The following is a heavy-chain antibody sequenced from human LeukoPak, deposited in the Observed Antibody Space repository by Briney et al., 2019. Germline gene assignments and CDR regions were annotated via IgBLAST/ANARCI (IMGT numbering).Heavy chain of an antibody. V-gene: IGHV3-53*01. Sequence: AGGSLRLSCAASGFTVSSNYMSWVRQAPGKGLEWVSVIYSGGSTYYADSVKGRFTISRDNSKNTLYLQMNSLRAEDTAVYYCVREKLDFQFDYWGQGTLVTVSS. J-gene: IGHJ4*02. CDR2: IYSGGST. CDR3: VREKLDFQFDY. D-gene: IGHD3-9*01. CDR1: GFTVSSNY.